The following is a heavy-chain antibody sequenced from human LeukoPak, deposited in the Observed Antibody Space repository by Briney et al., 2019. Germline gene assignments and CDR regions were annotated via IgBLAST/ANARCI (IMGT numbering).Heavy chain of an antibody. J-gene: IGHJ5*02. V-gene: IGHV3-74*01. CDR1: GFTFSRYW. CDR3: AKERGYSGSLNWFDP. Sequence: PGESLRLSCAASGFTFSRYWIHWVRQAPGKGLEWVSRINPDGSTTTYADSVKGRCTISRDNVKNTVYLQMNSLRAEDTAVYYCAKERGYSGSLNWFDPWGQGTLVTVSS. D-gene: IGHD1-26*01. CDR2: INPDGSTT.